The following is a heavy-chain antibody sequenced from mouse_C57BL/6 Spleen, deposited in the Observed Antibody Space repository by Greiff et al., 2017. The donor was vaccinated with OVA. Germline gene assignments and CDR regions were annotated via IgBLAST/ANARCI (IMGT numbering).Heavy chain of an antibody. V-gene: IGHV1-82*01. D-gene: IGHD3-2*01. J-gene: IGHJ4*01. CDR1: GYAFSSSW. CDR3: ARDSSWAMDY. Sequence: VKVVESGPELVKPGASVKISCKASGYAFSSSWMNWVKQRPGKGLEWIGRIYPGDGDTNYNGKFKGKATLTADKSSSTAYMQLSSLTSEDSAVYFCARDSSWAMDYWGQGTSVTVSS. CDR2: IYPGDGDT.